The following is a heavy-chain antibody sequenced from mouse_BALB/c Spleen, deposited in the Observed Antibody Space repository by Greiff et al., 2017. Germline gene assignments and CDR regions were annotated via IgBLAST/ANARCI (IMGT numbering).Heavy chain of an antibody. D-gene: IGHD1-1*01. CDR3: ARHLYGSSPAWFAY. J-gene: IGHJ3*01. Sequence: QVQLQQSGAELMKPGASVKISCKATGYTFSSYWIEWVKQRPGHGLEWIGEILPGSGSTNYNEKFKGKATFTADTSSNTAYLQLSSLTSEDSAVYYCARHLYGSSPAWFAYWGQGTLVTVSA. CDR2: ILPGSGST. CDR1: GYTFSSYW. V-gene: IGHV1-9*01.